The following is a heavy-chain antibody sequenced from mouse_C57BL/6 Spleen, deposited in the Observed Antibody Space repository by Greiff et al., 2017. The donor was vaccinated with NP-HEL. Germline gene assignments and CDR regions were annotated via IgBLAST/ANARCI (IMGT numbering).Heavy chain of an antibody. J-gene: IGHJ4*01. CDR3: ARSRLYYDYDEYYAMDY. V-gene: IGHV1-82*01. Sequence: LMKPGASVKISCKASGYAFSSSWMNWVKQRPGKGLEWIGRIYPGDGDTNYNGKFKGKATLTADKSSSTAYMQLSSLTSEDSAVYFCARSRLYYDYDEYYAMDYWGQGTSVTVSS. D-gene: IGHD2-4*01. CDR2: IYPGDGDT. CDR1: GYAFSSSW.